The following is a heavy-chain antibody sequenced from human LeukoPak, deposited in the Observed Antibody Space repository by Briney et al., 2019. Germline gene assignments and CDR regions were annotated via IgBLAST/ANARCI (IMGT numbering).Heavy chain of an antibody. CDR2: ITDSGSRT. Sequence: GGSLRLSCAASGFTFSSYSMSWVRQAPGKGLEWVSMITDSGSRTYYADSVKGRFTISRDNSKNTLYLQMNSLRAEDTALYYCAPTFRFSFQHWGQGTLVTVSS. CDR3: APTFRFSFQH. J-gene: IGHJ1*01. CDR1: GFTFSSYS. V-gene: IGHV3-23*01. D-gene: IGHD3-16*01.